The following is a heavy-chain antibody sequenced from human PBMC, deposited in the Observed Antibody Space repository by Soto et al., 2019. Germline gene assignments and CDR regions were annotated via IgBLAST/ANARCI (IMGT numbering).Heavy chain of an antibody. CDR3: AREGSGSYSHAFDI. CDR1: GFTVSSSY. Sequence: GGSLRLSCVASGFTVSSSYMSWVRQAPGKGLEWVSVIYSGGSTYYADSVKGRFTISRDNSKNTLYLQMNSLRAEDTAVYYCAREGSGSYSHAFDIWGQGAIVTVS. V-gene: IGHV3-66*01. J-gene: IGHJ3*02. CDR2: IYSGGST. D-gene: IGHD3-10*01.